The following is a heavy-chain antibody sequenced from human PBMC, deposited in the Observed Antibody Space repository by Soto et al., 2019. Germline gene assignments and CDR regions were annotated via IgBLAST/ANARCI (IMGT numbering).Heavy chain of an antibody. J-gene: IGHJ5*02. Sequence: EVQVLESGGGLVQPGGSLRLSCIASGLTLSNYAMTWVRQAPGRGQEWVSTVTGSGSTYYADSVKGRFTIFRDNSKNILYLQMNSLRAEDTAIYYCAKSLRTTAATRYWFDPWGQGSQVTVSS. CDR1: GLTLSNYA. CDR3: AKSLRTTAATRYWFDP. D-gene: IGHD4-17*01. CDR2: VTGSGST. V-gene: IGHV3-23*01.